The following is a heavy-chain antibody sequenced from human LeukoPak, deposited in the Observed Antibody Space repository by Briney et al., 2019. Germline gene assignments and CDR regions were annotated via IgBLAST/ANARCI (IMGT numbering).Heavy chain of an antibody. CDR2: ISSSGDTT. V-gene: IGHV3-23*01. J-gene: IGHJ6*03. Sequence: GGSLRLSCTASGFTFSSYAMTWVRQAPGKGLEWVSTISSSGDTTYYADSVKGRFTISRDNSKSTLYLQMNSLTAEDTAVYYCAKMRGQYYHSYYMDAWGKGTTVTVSS. CDR1: GFTFSSYA. CDR3: AKMRGQYYHSYYMDA.